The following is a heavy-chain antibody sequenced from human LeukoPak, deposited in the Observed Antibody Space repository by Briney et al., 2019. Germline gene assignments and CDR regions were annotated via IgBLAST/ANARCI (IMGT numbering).Heavy chain of an antibody. CDR1: GFTFSSYG. Sequence: GGSLRLSCAASGFTFSSYGMHWVRQAPGKGLEWVAFIRYDGSNKYYADSVKGRFTISRDNSKNTLYLQMNSLRAEDTAVYYCARDGEVLSSSWFWFDPWGQGTLVTVSS. CDR2: IRYDGSNK. J-gene: IGHJ5*02. CDR3: ARDGEVLSSSWFWFDP. V-gene: IGHV3-30*02. D-gene: IGHD6-13*01.